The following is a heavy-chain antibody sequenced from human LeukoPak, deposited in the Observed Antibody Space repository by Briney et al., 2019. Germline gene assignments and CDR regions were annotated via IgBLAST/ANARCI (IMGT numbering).Heavy chain of an antibody. D-gene: IGHD6-25*01. J-gene: IGHJ4*02. V-gene: IGHV3-74*01. CDR1: GVTFSPYY. CDR2: ISPEGSGT. Sequence: GGSLRLSCAVSGVTFSPYYMHWVRQVPGKGLVWVSHISPEGSGTSYADSVKGRFTISRDNSKNTLYLQMNSLRAEDTAVYYCAKDSVQREDYWGQGTLVTVSS. CDR3: AKDSVQREDY.